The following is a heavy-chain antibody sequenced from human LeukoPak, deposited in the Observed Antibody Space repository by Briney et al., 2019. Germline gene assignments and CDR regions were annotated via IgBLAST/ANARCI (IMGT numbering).Heavy chain of an antibody. CDR2: LYIGGTT. J-gene: IGHJ6*03. CDR1: GSVVSSNY. CDR3: ARGGLEFKYYYYMDV. Sequence: GGSLRLSCAASGSVVSSNYMSWVRQAPGKGLEWVSVLYIGGTTGYADSVKGRFTISGDISNNTVYLQMNSLRAEDTAVYHGARGGLEFKYYYYMDVWGKGATVTVSS. D-gene: IGHD5-24*01. V-gene: IGHV3-53*01.